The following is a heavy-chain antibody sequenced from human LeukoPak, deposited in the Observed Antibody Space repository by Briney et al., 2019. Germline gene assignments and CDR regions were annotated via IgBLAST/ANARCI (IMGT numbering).Heavy chain of an antibody. CDR1: GFTFTSSA. J-gene: IGHJ4*02. Sequence: ASVKVSCKASGFTFTSSAMQWVRQARGQRLEWIGWIVVGSGNTNYAQKFQERVTITRDMSTSTAYMELSSLRSEDTAVYYCARVNGGDGSGYWGQGTLVTVSS. CDR3: ARVNGGDGSGY. V-gene: IGHV1-58*02. CDR2: IVVGSGNT. D-gene: IGHD3-16*01.